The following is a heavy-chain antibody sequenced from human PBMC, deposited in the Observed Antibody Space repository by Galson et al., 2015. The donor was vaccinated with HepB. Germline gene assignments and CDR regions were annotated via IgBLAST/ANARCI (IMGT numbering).Heavy chain of an antibody. D-gene: IGHD3-10*01. V-gene: IGHV3-74*01. CDR2: INRDGSST. Sequence: SLRLSCAASGFTFSSYWMHWVRQAPGKGLVWVSRINRDGSSTSYADSVKGRFTISRDNAKNTLYLQMNSLRAEDTAVYYCESSGGIWFGELNDAFDIWGQGTMVTVSS. CDR1: GFTFSSYW. J-gene: IGHJ3*02. CDR3: ESSGGIWFGELNDAFDI.